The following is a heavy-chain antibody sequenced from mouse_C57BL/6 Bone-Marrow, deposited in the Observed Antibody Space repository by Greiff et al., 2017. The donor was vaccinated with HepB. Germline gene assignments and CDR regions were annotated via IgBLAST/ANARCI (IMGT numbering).Heavy chain of an antibody. CDR3: AREAKRDGYHYLDY. J-gene: IGHJ4*01. V-gene: IGHV1-55*01. CDR2: IYPGSGST. CDR1: GYTFTSYW. D-gene: IGHD2-3*01. Sequence: QVQLQQPGAELVKPGASVKMSCKASGYTFTSYWITWVKQRPGQGLEWIGDIYPGSGSTNYNEKFKSKATLTVDTSSSTAYMQLSSLTSEDSAVYYCAREAKRDGYHYLDYWGQGTSVTVSS.